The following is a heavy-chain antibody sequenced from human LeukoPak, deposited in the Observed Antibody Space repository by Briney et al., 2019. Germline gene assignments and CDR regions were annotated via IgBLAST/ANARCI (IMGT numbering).Heavy chain of an antibody. CDR3: AKDAQRGFDYSNSLPG. CDR1: GFTFSHFG. V-gene: IGHV3-33*03. Sequence: PGRSLRLSCAASGFTFSHFGMHWVRQAPGKGLEWVAVIWSDGTNEYYADSVKGRFSISRDNSKNTVSLQMNSLRTEDTAAYFCAKDAQRGFDYSNSLPGGGQGTLVTVPS. D-gene: IGHD4-11*01. CDR2: IWSDGTNE. J-gene: IGHJ4*02.